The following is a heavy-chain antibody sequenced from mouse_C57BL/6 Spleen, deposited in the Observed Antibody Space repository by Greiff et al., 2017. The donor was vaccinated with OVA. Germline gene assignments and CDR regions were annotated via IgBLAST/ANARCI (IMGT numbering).Heavy chain of an antibody. Sequence: QVQLKESGPGLVQPSQSLSITCTVSGFSLTSYGVHWVRQSPGKGLEWLGVIWGGGGTDYNAAFISSLSISKDNSKSQVFFKMNSLQADDTAIYYCARNPPYDGYYDAMDYWGQGTSVTVSS. CDR1: GFSLTSYG. CDR3: ARNPPYDGYYDAMDY. D-gene: IGHD2-3*01. J-gene: IGHJ4*01. CDR2: IWGGGGT. V-gene: IGHV2-2*01.